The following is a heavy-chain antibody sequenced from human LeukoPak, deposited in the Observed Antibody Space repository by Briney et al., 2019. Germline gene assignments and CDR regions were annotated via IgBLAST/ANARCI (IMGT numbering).Heavy chain of an antibody. J-gene: IGHJ4*02. V-gene: IGHV1-8*02. Sequence: ASVKVSCKASGYTFTNYDINWVRQATGQGLEWMGWMNPNSGNTGYAQKFQGRVTMTRNTSISTAYMELSSLRSEDTAVYYCARIRGFSSGYWFDYWGQGTLVTVSS. D-gene: IGHD3-22*01. CDR2: MNPNSGNT. CDR1: GYTFTNYD. CDR3: ARIRGFSSGYWFDY.